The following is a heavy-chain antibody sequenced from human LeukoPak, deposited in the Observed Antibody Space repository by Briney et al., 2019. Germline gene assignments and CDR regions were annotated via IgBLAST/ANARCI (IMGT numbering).Heavy chain of an antibody. CDR1: GYTFTSYD. D-gene: IGHD3-22*01. J-gene: IGHJ4*02. CDR3: ARSAWYDSSCSFDY. CDR2: MNPNSGNT. V-gene: IGHV1-8*03. Sequence: ASVKVSCKASGYTFTSYDINWVRQATGQGLEWMGWMNPNSGNTGYAQKFQGRVTITRNTSISTAYMELSSLRSEDTAVYYCARSAWYDSSCSFDYWGQGTLVTVSS.